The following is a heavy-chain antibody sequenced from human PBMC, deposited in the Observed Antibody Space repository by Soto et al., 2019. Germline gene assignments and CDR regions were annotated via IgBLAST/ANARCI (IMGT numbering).Heavy chain of an antibody. V-gene: IGHV3-30*18. CDR3: AKAQDIVVVVAPDY. CDR1: GFTFSSYG. Sequence: SGGSLRLSCAASGFTFSSYGMHWVRQAPGKGLEWVAVISYDGSNKYYADSVKGRFTISRDNSKNTLYLQMNSLRAEDTAVYYCAKAQDIVVVVAPDYWGQGTLVTVSS. D-gene: IGHD2-15*01. J-gene: IGHJ4*02. CDR2: ISYDGSNK.